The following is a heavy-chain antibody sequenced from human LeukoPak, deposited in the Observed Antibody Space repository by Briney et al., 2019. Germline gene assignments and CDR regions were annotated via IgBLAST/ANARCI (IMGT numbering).Heavy chain of an antibody. J-gene: IGHJ4*02. CDR2: FDPEDDER. V-gene: IGHV1-24*01. Sequence: ASVKVSCKAFGHTLKDLSIHWVRQEPGRVVEWLGGFDPEDDERMYSPKFQGRVTLTEENSIDAAYMELTSLSSDDTGVYYCSTETAGNYWGQGTLVTVSS. CDR1: GHTLKDLS. CDR3: STETAGNY.